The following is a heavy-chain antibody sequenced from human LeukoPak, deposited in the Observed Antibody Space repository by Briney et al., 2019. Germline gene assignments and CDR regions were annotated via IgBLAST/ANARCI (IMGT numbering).Heavy chain of an antibody. V-gene: IGHV4-38-2*01. J-gene: IGHJ6*04. CDR3: ARASGSYGSGSYYYYGMGV. CDR1: GYSISSGCY. Sequence: SETLSLTCAVSGYSISSGCYWGWIRQPPGKGLEWIGSIFHSGSTYYNPSLKSRVNMSVDTSKNQISLKLSSVTAADTAVYYCARASGSYGSGSYYYYGMGVWGKGTTVTVSS. D-gene: IGHD3-10*01. CDR2: IFHSGST.